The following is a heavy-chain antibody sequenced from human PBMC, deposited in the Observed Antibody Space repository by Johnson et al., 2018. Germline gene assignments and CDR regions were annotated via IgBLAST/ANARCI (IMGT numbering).Heavy chain of an antibody. CDR2: IRWNSGSI. CDR3: AGDQYRGYDNGMDV. J-gene: IGHJ6*02. V-gene: IGHV3-9*01. CDR1: GFTFDDYA. D-gene: IGHD3-16*02. Sequence: VQLVQSGGGLLQPGRSLRLSCAASGFTFDDYAMHWVRQAPGKGLEWVSGIRWNSGSIGYADSVKGRFTISRDNAKHSLYLQMNSLRAEDTAVYYRAGDQYRGYDNGMDVWGQGTTVTVSS.